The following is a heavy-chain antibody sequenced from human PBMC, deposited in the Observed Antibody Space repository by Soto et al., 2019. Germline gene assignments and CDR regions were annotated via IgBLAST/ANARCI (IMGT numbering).Heavy chain of an antibody. CDR3: AHRGVDVSLDY. CDR2: IYWDDDK. V-gene: IGHV2-5*02. CDR1: GFSLSSSGVG. J-gene: IGHJ4*02. Sequence: QITLKESGPTLVKPTQTLTLTCTFSGFSLSSSGVGVGWIRQPPGKALEWLALIYWDDDKRYSPSLKSRLTITKDTSKNQVVLTMTNMDPVDTATYHCAHRGVDVSLDYWGQGTLVTVSS. D-gene: IGHD2-2*01.